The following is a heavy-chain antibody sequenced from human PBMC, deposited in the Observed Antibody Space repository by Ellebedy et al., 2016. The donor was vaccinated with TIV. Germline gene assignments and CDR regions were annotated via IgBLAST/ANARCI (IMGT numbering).Heavy chain of an antibody. V-gene: IGHV4-34*01. Sequence: SQTLSLTXXVYGGSFSGYYWSWIRQPPGKGLEWIGEINHSGSTNYNPSLKSRVTISVDTSKNQFSLKLSSVTAADTAVYYCARAENYYGSGSQDPDFRDHRTQPGPFFDYWGQGTLVTVSS. D-gene: IGHD3-10*01. J-gene: IGHJ4*02. CDR3: ARAENYYGSGSQDPDFRDHRTQPGPFFDY. CDR1: GGSFSGYY. CDR2: INHSGST.